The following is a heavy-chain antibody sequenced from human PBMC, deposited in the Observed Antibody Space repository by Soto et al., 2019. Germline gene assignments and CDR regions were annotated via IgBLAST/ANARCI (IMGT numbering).Heavy chain of an antibody. CDR3: ARRGFDY. J-gene: IGHJ4*02. V-gene: IGHV1-46*01. CDR2: INPSNGRT. CDR1: GYAFSSNY. Sequence: ASVKVSCKASGYAFSSNYIHWVRQPPGQGLEWMGVINPSNGRTTYAQNFQDRVTMTRDTSTSTVYIELRSLNSDDTAVYYCARRGFDYWGQGTPVTVSS.